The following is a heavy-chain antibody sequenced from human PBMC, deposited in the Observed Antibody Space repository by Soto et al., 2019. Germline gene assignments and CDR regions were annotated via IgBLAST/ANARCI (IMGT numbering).Heavy chain of an antibody. J-gene: IGHJ4*02. D-gene: IGHD6-19*01. CDR3: ARAPYSSGWWGFDY. CDR1: GGSISSGGYY. Sequence: SETLSLTCTVSGGSISSGGYYWSWIRQHPGKGLEWIGYIYYSGSTYYNPSLKSRVTISVDTSKNQFSLKLSSVTAADTAVYYCARAPYSSGWWGFDYWGQGTLVTVSS. CDR2: IYYSGST. V-gene: IGHV4-31*03.